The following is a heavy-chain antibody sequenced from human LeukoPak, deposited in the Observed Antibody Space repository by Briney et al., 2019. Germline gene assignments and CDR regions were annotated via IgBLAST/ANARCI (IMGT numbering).Heavy chain of an antibody. J-gene: IGHJ4*02. CDR2: IRYDGSNK. CDR1: GFTFSSYG. V-gene: IGHV3-30*02. CDR3: AKDHYSSSFFDY. D-gene: IGHD6-13*01. Sequence: GGSLRLSCAASGFTFSSYGMHWVRQAPGKGLEWVAFIRYDGSNKYYADSVKGRFTISRDNSRNTLYLQMNSLRAEDTAVYYCAKDHYSSSFFDYWGQGTLVTVSS.